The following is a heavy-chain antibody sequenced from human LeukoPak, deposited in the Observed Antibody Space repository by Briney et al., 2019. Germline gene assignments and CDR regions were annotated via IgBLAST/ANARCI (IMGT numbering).Heavy chain of an antibody. J-gene: IGHJ4*02. CDR2: ISNTGGST. CDR3: ARDPSGRAAGGRGDY. V-gene: IGHV3-23*01. Sequence: GGSLRLSCAASGFSFNTYAMSWVRQAPGKGLEWVSAISNTGGSTYYADSVKGRFTISRDKSKNTLSLQMNSLRAEDTAVYYCARDPSGRAAGGRGDYWGQGTLVTVSS. CDR1: GFSFNTYA. D-gene: IGHD6-13*01.